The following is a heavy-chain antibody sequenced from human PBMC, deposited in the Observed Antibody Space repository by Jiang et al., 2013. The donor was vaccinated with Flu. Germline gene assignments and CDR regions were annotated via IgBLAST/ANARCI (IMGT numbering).Heavy chain of an antibody. J-gene: IGHJ6*02. Sequence: ETLSLTCTVSGGSISSSSYYWGWIASPQEGAGVDWEYLLYGNTYYNPSLKSRVTISVDTSKNQFSLKLSSVTAADTAVYYCARVSVSYYYYGMDVWGQGTTVTVSS. CDR1: GGSISSSSYY. D-gene: IGHD4-11*01. V-gene: IGHV4-39*07. CDR2: LLYGNT. CDR3: ARVSVSYYYYGMDV.